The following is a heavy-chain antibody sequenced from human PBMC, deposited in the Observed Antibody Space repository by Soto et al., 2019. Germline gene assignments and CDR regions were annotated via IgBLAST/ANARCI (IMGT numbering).Heavy chain of an antibody. V-gene: IGHV1-46*01. CDR2: INPSGGST. CDR3: AGDPEITMVRGYIFDY. CDR1: GYTFTSYY. Sequence: GASVKVSCKASGYTFTSYYMHWVRQAPGQGLEWMGIINPSGGSTSYAQKFQGRVTMTRDTSTSTVYMELSSLRSEDTAVYYCAGDPEITMVRGYIFDYWGQGTLVTVSS. D-gene: IGHD3-10*01. J-gene: IGHJ4*02.